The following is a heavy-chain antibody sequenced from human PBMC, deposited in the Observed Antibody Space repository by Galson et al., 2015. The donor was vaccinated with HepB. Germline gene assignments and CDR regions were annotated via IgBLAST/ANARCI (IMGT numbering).Heavy chain of an antibody. D-gene: IGHD3-10*01. CDR3: AKDPRLLWFGELPHFDP. V-gene: IGHV3-23*01. J-gene: IGHJ5*02. CDR2: ISGSGGST. Sequence: SLRLSCAASGFTFSSYAMSWVRQAPGKGLEWVSAISGSGGSTYYADSVKGRFTISRDNSKNTLYLQMNSPRAEDTAVYYCAKDPRLLWFGELPHFDPWGQGTLVTVSS. CDR1: GFTFSSYA.